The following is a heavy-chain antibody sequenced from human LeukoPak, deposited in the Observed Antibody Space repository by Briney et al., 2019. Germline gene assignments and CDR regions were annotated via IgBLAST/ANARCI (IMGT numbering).Heavy chain of an antibody. J-gene: IGHJ6*03. Sequence: PGGTLRLSCAASGFTFSSYGMSWVRQAPGKGLEWVSAISGSGGSTYYADSVKGRFTISRDNSKNTLYLQMNSLRAEDTAVYYCAKAYDGLYYYYYMDVWGKGTTVTISS. CDR1: GFTFSSYG. D-gene: IGHD3-16*01. CDR2: ISGSGGST. V-gene: IGHV3-23*01. CDR3: AKAYDGLYYYYYMDV.